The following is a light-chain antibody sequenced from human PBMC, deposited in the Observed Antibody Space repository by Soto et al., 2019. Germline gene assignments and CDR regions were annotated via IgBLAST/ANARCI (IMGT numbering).Light chain of an antibody. CDR3: QQSYSAPRT. V-gene: IGKV1-39*01. Sequence: DIQMTQSPPSLPASVGDRVTITCRASQSISNYLNWYQQKVGKAPQLLIYGASNLQSGVPARFSGSGSGTDFTLTISDLQPEDFATFYCQQSYSAPRTFGGGTKVDIK. CDR1: QSISNY. CDR2: GAS. J-gene: IGKJ4*01.